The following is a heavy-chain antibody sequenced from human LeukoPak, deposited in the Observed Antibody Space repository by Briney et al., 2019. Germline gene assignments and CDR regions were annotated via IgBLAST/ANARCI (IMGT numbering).Heavy chain of an antibody. CDR2: IYPGDSHT. CDR1: GDSFTSYW. CDR3: ARHGEGAMVHYDAFDI. D-gene: IGHD5-18*01. J-gene: IGHJ3*02. Sequence: GESLKISCKGSGDSFTSYWIGWVRQMPGKGLEWMGIIYPGDSHTRYRPSFQGQVTISADKSISTAYLQWSSLKASDTAMYYCARHGEGAMVHYDAFDIWGQGTMVTVSS. V-gene: IGHV5-51*01.